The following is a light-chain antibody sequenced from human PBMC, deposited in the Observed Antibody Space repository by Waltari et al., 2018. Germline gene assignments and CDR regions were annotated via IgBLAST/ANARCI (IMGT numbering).Light chain of an antibody. CDR3: QSADTDFANHVL. J-gene: IGLJ2*01. Sequence: SYDLTQPPSVSVSPGQTARITCSGNALPKLYSYWYHQKPGQAPLLLIYKDTQRASGIPERFSGSTSGTTVTLTISGVQAEDAADYYCQSADTDFANHVLFGGGTQLTVL. CDR2: KDT. V-gene: IGLV3-25*03. CDR1: ALPKLY.